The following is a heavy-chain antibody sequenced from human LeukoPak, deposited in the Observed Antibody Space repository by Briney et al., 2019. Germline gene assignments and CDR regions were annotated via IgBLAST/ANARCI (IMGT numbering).Heavy chain of an antibody. CDR3: ARSSYLTKPPDY. J-gene: IGHJ4*02. D-gene: IGHD6-6*01. CDR1: GFTLSSYA. Sequence: GGSLRLSCAAPGFTLSSYAMHWVRQAPGKGLEWVAIISYDGSNKYYADSVKGRFTISRDNSKNTLYLQMDSLTPEDSAVYFCARSSYLTKPPDYWGQGTLVTVSS. CDR2: ISYDGSNK. V-gene: IGHV3-30*04.